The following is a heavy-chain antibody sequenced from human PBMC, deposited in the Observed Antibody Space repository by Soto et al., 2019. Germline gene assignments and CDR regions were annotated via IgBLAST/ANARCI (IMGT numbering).Heavy chain of an antibody. V-gene: IGHV3-23*01. CDR3: AKDLIGRYYDSSEELAYYFDY. CDR1: GFTFSSYA. Sequence: GGSLRLSCAASGFTFSSYAMSWVRQAPGKGLEWVSAISGSGGSTYYADSVKGRFTISRDNSKNTLYLQMNSLRAEDTAVYYCAKDLIGRYYDSSEELAYYFDYWGQGTLVTVSS. D-gene: IGHD3-22*01. J-gene: IGHJ4*02. CDR2: ISGSGGST.